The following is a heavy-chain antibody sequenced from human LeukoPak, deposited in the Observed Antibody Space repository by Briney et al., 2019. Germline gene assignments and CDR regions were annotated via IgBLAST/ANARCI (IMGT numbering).Heavy chain of an antibody. V-gene: IGHV4-34*01. CDR3: ARVKLDTAMGGLYYFDY. D-gene: IGHD5-18*01. CDR1: GGSFSGYY. J-gene: IGHJ4*02. CDR2: INHSGST. Sequence: PSETLSLTCAVYGGSFSGYYWSWIRQPPGKGLEWIGEINHSGSTNYNPSLKSRVTISVDMSKNQFSLKLSSVTAADTAVYYCARVKLDTAMGGLYYFDYWGQGTLVTVSS.